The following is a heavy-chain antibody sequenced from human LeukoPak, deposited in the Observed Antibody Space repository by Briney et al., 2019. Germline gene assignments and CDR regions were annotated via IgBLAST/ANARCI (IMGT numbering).Heavy chain of an antibody. D-gene: IGHD6-13*01. J-gene: IGHJ6*03. CDR1: GASISSYY. CDR2: IYYSGST. Sequence: PETLSLTCTVSGASISSYYWSWIRQPPGKGLEWIGYIYYSGSTSYNPSLKSRVTISVDTSKNQFSLELSSVTASDTAVYFCARQGQQLAGLHHYFYMDVWGKGTTVTVSS. CDR3: ARQGQQLAGLHHYFYMDV. V-gene: IGHV4-59*08.